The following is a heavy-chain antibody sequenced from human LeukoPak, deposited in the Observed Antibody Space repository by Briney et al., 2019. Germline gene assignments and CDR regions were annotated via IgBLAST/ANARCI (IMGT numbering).Heavy chain of an antibody. CDR1: GFTFSTSA. Sequence: PGGSLRLSCAASGFTFSTSAMSWVRQAPGKGLEWVSGISGGGTNTYFRDSVKGRFTISRDNSRNMLYLQMSSLRAEDTAVYYCAKENDIAVAGSSSLDPWGQGTLVTVSS. CDR3: AKENDIAVAGSSSLDP. V-gene: IGHV3-23*01. CDR2: ISGGGTNT. J-gene: IGHJ5*02. D-gene: IGHD6-19*01.